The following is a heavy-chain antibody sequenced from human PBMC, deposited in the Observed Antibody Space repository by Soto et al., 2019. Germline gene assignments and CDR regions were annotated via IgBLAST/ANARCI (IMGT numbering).Heavy chain of an antibody. CDR2: ISAYNGNT. V-gene: IGHV1-18*01. J-gene: IGHJ6*02. Sequence: ASVKVSCKASGYTFTSYGISWVRQAPGQGLEWMGWISAYNGNTNYAEKLQGRVTMTTDTSTSTAYMELRSLRSDDKAVDYLTFGFCSSTSCYPDTYYYYVMDVGGQGTRFTFS. D-gene: IGHD2-2*01. CDR3: TFGFCSSTSCYPDTYYYYVMDV. CDR1: GYTFTSYG.